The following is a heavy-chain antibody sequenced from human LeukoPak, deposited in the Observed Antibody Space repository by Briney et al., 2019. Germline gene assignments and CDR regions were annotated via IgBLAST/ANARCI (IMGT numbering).Heavy chain of an antibody. CDR1: GGSISRYY. CDR2: IYYSGST. J-gene: IGHJ6*03. Sequence: PSETLSLTCTVSGGSISRYYWSWIRQPPGKGLEWIGYIYYSGSTNYNPSLKSRVTISVDTSKNQFSLKLSSVTAADTAVYYCARGVPAAPYYYYMDVWGKGTTVTVSS. V-gene: IGHV4-59*12. CDR3: ARGVPAAPYYYYMDV. D-gene: IGHD2-2*01.